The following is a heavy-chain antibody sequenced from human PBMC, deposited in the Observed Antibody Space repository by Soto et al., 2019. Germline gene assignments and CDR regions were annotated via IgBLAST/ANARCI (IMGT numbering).Heavy chain of an antibody. CDR1: GFTFSSYA. CDR2: ISGSGGST. D-gene: IGHD6-13*01. Sequence: GGSLRLSCAASGFTFSSYAMSWVRQAPGKGLEWVSAISGSGGSTYYADSVKGRFTISRDNSKNTLYLQMNSLRAEDTAVYYCAKKQQLVRYYYYYGMDVWGQGTTVTVSS. J-gene: IGHJ6*02. CDR3: AKKQQLVRYYYYYGMDV. V-gene: IGHV3-23*01.